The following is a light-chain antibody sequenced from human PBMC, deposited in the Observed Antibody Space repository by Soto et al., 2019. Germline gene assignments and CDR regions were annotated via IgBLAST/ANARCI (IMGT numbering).Light chain of an antibody. J-gene: IGLJ1*01. CDR1: SSNMGTNT. V-gene: IGLV1-44*01. CDR2: VND. Sequence: QSVLTQPPSASGTPGQRVTISCFGGSSNMGTNTVGWYQQLPGAAPKVLIYVNDKRPSGVPDRFSGSNSGTSASLTISGLQSDDDANYRCAARYNNLDSHVFGTGTKGTDL. CDR3: AARYNNLDSHV.